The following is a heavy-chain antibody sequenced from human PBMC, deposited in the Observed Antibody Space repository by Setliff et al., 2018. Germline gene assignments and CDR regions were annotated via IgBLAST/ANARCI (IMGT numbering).Heavy chain of an antibody. CDR1: GFTFSRYW. CDR2: IKQDGSEK. CDR3: ARDGGEY. D-gene: IGHD3-16*01. Sequence: LRLSCAASGFTFSRYWMSWVRQAPGKGLEWVANIKQDGSEKYYVDSVKGRFSISRDNAKNSLYLQMNSLRAEDTAVYYCARDGGEYWGQGTLVTVSS. J-gene: IGHJ4*02. V-gene: IGHV3-7*01.